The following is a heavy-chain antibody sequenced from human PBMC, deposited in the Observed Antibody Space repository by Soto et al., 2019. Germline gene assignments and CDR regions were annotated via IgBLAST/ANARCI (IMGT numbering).Heavy chain of an antibody. J-gene: IGHJ6*02. CDR1: VYSFSDFH. D-gene: IGHD6-19*01. CDR2: MNPNTGNI. Sequence: ASVKCSFKDSVYSFSDFHINWLRQGTLQGLDFVGWMNPNTGNIGLTRNFEGRVTMTMNTSTNTAYMEVQSLKSEDTAIYFCARWGWTSRHGWDIWAQRTTDTVSS. V-gene: IGHV1-8*02. CDR3: ARWGWTSRHGWDI.